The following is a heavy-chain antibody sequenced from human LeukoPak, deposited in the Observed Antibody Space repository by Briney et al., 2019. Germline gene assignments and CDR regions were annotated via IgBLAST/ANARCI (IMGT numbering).Heavy chain of an antibody. CDR3: ARAAKKLRFLEWFTSPFDY. CDR1: GGSISSGDYY. D-gene: IGHD3-3*01. Sequence: SQTLSLTCTVSGGSISSGDYYWSWIRQPPGKGLEWIGYIYYSGSTYYNPSLKSRVTISVDTSKNQFSLKLSSVTAADTVVYYCARAAKKLRFLEWFTSPFDYWGQGTLVTVSS. J-gene: IGHJ4*02. V-gene: IGHV4-30-4*08. CDR2: IYYSGST.